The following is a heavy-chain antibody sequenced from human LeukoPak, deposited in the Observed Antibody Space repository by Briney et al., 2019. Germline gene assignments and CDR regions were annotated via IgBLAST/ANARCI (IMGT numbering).Heavy chain of an antibody. Sequence: PGGSLRLSCAASGFTFSTYSMNWVRQAPGKGLEWVSSISGSGTYIYYADSVKGRFNISRDNAKNSLYLQMNSLRAEDTAVYYCARDPGEGDYWGQGTLVTVSS. V-gene: IGHV3-21*01. CDR3: ARDPGEGDY. J-gene: IGHJ4*02. CDR2: ISGSGTYI. D-gene: IGHD7-27*01. CDR1: GFTFSTYS.